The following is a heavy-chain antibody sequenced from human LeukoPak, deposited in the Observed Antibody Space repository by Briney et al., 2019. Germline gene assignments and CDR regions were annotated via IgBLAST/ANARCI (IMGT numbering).Heavy chain of an antibody. CDR3: ARENNYGDYDVFDY. CDR1: GFTFSSYG. D-gene: IGHD4-17*01. V-gene: IGHV3-33*08. J-gene: IGHJ4*02. CDR2: IWYDGSNK. Sequence: GGSLRLSCAASGFTFSSYGMHWVRQAPGKGLEWVAVIWYDGSNKYYADSVKGRFTISRDNSKNTLYLQMNSLRAEDTAVYYCARENNYGDYDVFDYWGQGTLVTVSS.